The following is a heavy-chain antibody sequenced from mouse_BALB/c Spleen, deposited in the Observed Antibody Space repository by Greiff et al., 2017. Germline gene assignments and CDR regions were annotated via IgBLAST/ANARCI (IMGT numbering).Heavy chain of an antibody. J-gene: IGHJ4*01. CDR2: ISSGGSYT. CDR1: GFTFSSYT. Sequence: EVKLVESGGGLVKPGGSLKLSCAASGFTFSSYTMSWVRQTPEKRLEWVATISSGGSYTYYPDSVKGRFTISRDNAKNTLYLQMSSLKSEDTAMYYCTRDGPTYYAMDYWGQGTSVTVSS. CDR3: TRDGPTYYAMDY. V-gene: IGHV5-6-4*01.